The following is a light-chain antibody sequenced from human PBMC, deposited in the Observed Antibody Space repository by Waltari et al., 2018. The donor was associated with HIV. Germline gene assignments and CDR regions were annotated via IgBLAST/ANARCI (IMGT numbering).Light chain of an antibody. CDR1: SSDVGGYNY. V-gene: IGLV2-8*01. J-gene: IGLJ2*01. Sequence: QSGLTQPPSASGSPGQSVTISCTGTSSDVGGYNYVSWYQQHPGTVPKLMMYEVTKRPSGVPYRFSGSKSGNMASLTVSGLQSEDEADYYCSSYAGSNNVVFGGGTKLTVL. CDR3: SSYAGSNNVV. CDR2: EVT.